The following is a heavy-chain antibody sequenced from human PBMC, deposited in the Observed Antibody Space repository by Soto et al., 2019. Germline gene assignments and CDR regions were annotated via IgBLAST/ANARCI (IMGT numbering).Heavy chain of an antibody. CDR1: GDSVSSNSAA. J-gene: IGHJ6*03. CDR3: ARRKGEKKMVVAASYYYYMDV. CDR2: TYYRSKWYN. D-gene: IGHD2-15*01. V-gene: IGHV6-1*01. Sequence: SQTLSLTCAISGDSVSSNSAAWNWIRQSPSRGLEWLGRTYYRSKWYNDYAVSVKSRITINPDISKNQFSLQLNSVTPEDTAVYYCARRKGEKKMVVAASYYYYMDVWGKGPRSPSP.